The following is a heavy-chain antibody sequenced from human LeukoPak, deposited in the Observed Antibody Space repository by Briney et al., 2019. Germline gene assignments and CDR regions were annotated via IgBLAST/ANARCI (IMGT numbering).Heavy chain of an antibody. V-gene: IGHV4-30-2*01. CDR3: ARGGGGYYDSSGLVY. Sequence: SETLPLTSAVSGGSISSCGNSWSRIRQPPAKGLEWIGYIYHSGNTYYNPSLKSRATISVDRSKNQFSLKLSSVTAADTAVYCCARGGGGYYDSSGLVYWGQGTLVTVSS. J-gene: IGHJ4*02. CDR2: IYHSGNT. CDR1: GGSISSCGNS. D-gene: IGHD3-22*01.